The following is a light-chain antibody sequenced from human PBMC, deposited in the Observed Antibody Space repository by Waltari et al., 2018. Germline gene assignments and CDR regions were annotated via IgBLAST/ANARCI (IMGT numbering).Light chain of an antibody. V-gene: IGKV3-11*01. CDR2: DAS. CDR3: QQRSNWPWT. J-gene: IGKJ1*01. Sequence: EIVLTQSPATLSLSPGERATLSCRASQSVSSYLAWSQQKPGQAPRLLIYDASTRATGIPARFSGSGSGTDFTLTISSLEPEDFAVYYCQQRSNWPWTFGQGTKVEIK. CDR1: QSVSSY.